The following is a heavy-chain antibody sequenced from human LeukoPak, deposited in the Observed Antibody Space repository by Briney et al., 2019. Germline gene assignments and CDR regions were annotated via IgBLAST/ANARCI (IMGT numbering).Heavy chain of an antibody. CDR1: GFIFRNAW. CDR3: GTILGVITFDY. Sequence: GGSLTLSCAVSGFIFRNAWMSWLRQAPGKGLEWVGLINSKTDGGRTYYAAPVKGRFTISRDNSKNTLYLQMNSLKTEDTAVYYCGTILGVITFDYWGQGTLVTVSS. CDR2: INSKTDGGRT. J-gene: IGHJ4*02. V-gene: IGHV3-15*01. D-gene: IGHD3-10*01.